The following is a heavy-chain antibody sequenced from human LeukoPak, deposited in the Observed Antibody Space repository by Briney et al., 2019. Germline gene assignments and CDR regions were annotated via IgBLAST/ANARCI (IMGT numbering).Heavy chain of an antibody. CDR2: VKNKSDDGTT. D-gene: IGHD3-10*01. CDR1: GFSFTNTW. CDR3: ATEGGSGSYYGDDAFDM. J-gene: IGHJ3*02. V-gene: IGHV3-15*01. Sequence: PGGSLRLSCEASGFSFTNTWMRWVRQAPGKGLEWVGRVKNKSDDGTTDYAAPVQGRFTISRDDSKNTLSLQMNSLKTEDTAVYYCATEGGSGSYYGDDAFDMWGQGTMVTVSS.